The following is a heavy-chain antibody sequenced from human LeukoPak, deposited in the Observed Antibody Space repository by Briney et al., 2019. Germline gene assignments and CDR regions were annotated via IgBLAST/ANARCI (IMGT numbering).Heavy chain of an antibody. CDR2: ITSSGSYI. V-gene: IGHV3-21*01. CDR3: AKHSS. CDR1: AFSFSDYN. Sequence: GGSLRLSCAASAFSFSDYNMNWVRQAPGKGLEWVSSITSSGSYIYYADSVKGRFTISRDNSKNTLYLQMNSLRAEDTAVYYCAKHSSWGQGTLVTVSP. J-gene: IGHJ5*02.